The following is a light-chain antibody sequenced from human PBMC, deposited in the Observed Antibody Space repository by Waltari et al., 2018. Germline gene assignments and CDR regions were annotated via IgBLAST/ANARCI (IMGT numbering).Light chain of an antibody. CDR3: QVWDTSIGLSV. CDR2: YDS. J-gene: IGLJ1*01. Sequence: SYVLTQAPSVSVAPGETARITCGGNNIADKNVHWYQQKPGQAPVLVIFYDSDRPSGIPERFSGFNSGNTATLTISRAEAGDEADYYCQVWDTSIGLSVFGTGTKVTVL. CDR1: NIADKN. V-gene: IGLV3-21*04.